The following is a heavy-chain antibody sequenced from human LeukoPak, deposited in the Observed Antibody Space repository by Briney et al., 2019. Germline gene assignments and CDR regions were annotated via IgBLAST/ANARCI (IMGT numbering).Heavy chain of an antibody. CDR1: GFTFDDYA. J-gene: IGHJ5*02. CDR2: ISGDGGST. D-gene: IGHD6-13*01. Sequence: PGGSLRLSCAASGFTFDDYAMHWVRQAPGKGLEWVSLISGDGGSTYHADSVKGRFTISRDNNKNSLYLQMDSLRTEDTALYYCAKDLSAFGTSWFDPWGQGTLVTVSS. V-gene: IGHV3-43*02. CDR3: AKDLSAFGTSWFDP.